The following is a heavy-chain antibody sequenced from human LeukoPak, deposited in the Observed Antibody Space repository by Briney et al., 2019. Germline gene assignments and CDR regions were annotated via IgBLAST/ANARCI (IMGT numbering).Heavy chain of an antibody. CDR3: ARSGYYSGWYLVGAFDI. V-gene: IGHV3-33*01. J-gene: IGHJ3*02. Sequence: GGSLRLSCAASGFTFSNYGMHWVRQAPGKGLEWVAVIWCDGSNKYYADSVKGRFTISRDNSKNTLYLQMNSLRAEDTAVYYCARSGYYSGWYLVGAFDIWGQGTMVTVS. CDR1: GFTFSNYG. D-gene: IGHD6-19*01. CDR2: IWCDGSNK.